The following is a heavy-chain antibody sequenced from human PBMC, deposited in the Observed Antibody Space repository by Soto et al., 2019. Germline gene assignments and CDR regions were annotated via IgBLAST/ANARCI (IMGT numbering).Heavy chain of an antibody. V-gene: IGHV3-33*01. D-gene: IGHD3-10*01. CDR3: ARECGFVRGVLRYYLDY. J-gene: IGHJ4*02. CDR2: IWYDGSNE. Sequence: GGSLRLSCAASGYSFRSYGMHWVCQAPGKGLEWVALIWYDGSNEYYADSVQGRFTISRDNSETTVYLQMNSLSVEDTAIYYCARECGFVRGVLRYYLDYWGQGTLVTVSS. CDR1: GYSFRSYG.